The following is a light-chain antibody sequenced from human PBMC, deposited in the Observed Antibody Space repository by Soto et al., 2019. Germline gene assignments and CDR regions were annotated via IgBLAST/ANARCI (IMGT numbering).Light chain of an antibody. CDR1: SRDVGGYNF. Sequence: QSALTQPPSASGSPRQSVTISCTGTSRDVGGYNFVAWYQQHPGKAPKLMIYEVYKRPSGVPNRFSGFKSGNTASLTVSGLQAEDEADYYCSSYAGGNNFVVFGGGTKLTVL. J-gene: IGLJ2*01. CDR2: EVY. V-gene: IGLV2-8*01. CDR3: SSYAGGNNFVV.